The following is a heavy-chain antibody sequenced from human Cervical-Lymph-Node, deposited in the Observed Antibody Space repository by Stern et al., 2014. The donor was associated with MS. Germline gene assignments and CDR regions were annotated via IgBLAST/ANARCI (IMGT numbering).Heavy chain of an antibody. CDR2: IWDDGSNK. V-gene: IGHV3-33*01. Sequence: VQLVESGGGVVQPGGSLRLSCAASGFTFSSYGMHWVGQAPGKGLGWVAVIWDDGSNKYYADSVKGRFTISRDNSKNTLYLQMNSLRAEDTAVYYCARGDVVVPAHPWGQGTLVTVSS. CDR1: GFTFSSYG. D-gene: IGHD2-2*01. J-gene: IGHJ5*02. CDR3: ARGDVVVPAHP.